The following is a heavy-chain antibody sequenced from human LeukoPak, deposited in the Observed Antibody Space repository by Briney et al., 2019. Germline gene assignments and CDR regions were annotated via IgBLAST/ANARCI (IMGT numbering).Heavy chain of an antibody. D-gene: IGHD3-22*01. CDR2: IYYSGST. V-gene: IGHV4-59*01. J-gene: IGHJ4*02. CDR1: GGSISSYY. CDR3: ATTVVDYYDRSGYYLDC. Sequence: SETLSLTCTVSGGSISSYYWSWIRQPPGKGLEWIGYIYYSGSTNYNPSLKSRVTISVDTSKNQFSLKLSSVTAADTAVYYCATTVVDYYDRSGYYLDCWGQGTLVTVSS.